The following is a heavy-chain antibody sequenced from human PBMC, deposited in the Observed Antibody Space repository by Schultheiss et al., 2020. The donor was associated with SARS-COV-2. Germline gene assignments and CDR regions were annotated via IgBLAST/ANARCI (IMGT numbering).Heavy chain of an antibody. CDR2: IYYSGST. CDR1: GGSISSGGYY. J-gene: IGHJ5*02. Sequence: ETLSLTCTVSGGSISSGGYYWSWIRQHPGKGLEWIGYIYYSGSTNYNPSLKSRVTISVDTSKNQFSLKLSSVTAADTAVYYCARDRGYGSGSYSGWFDPWGQGTLVTVSS. D-gene: IGHD3-10*01. CDR3: ARDRGYGSGSYSGWFDP. V-gene: IGHV4-61*08.